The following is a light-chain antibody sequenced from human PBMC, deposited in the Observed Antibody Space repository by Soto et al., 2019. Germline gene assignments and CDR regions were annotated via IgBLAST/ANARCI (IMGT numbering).Light chain of an antibody. CDR1: QSVSSN. J-gene: IGKJ1*01. CDR2: GAS. CDR3: QQYNNWPTWT. Sequence: EIVMTQSPATLSVSPGDRATLSCRASQSVSSNLAWYQQKPGQAPRLLIYGASTRATGIPARFSGSGSGTDFTLTIISLQSEDFAVYYCQQYNNWPTWTFGQGTKVEIK. V-gene: IGKV3-15*01.